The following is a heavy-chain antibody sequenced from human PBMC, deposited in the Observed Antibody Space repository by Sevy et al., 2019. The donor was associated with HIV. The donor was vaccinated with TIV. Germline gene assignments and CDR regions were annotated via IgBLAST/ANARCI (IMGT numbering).Heavy chain of an antibody. CDR2: IVVDSGHT. V-gene: IGHV1-58*01. J-gene: IGHJ4*02. CDR1: GYSFGDSA. CDR3: AAARGYYFYS. D-gene: IGHD3-10*01. Sequence: ASVKVSCKASGYSFGDSAVHWVRQARGQRLEWIGWIVVDSGHTNYAQKFQERVTITTDMSTGTAYMELTSLRSEDTAVYFCAAARGYYFYSWGQGTLVTVSS.